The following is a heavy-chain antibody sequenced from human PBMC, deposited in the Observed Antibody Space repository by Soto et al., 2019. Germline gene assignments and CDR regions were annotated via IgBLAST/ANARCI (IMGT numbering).Heavy chain of an antibody. Sequence: EVQLLESGGGLVQPGGSLRLSCAASGFTFSSYAMSWVRQAPGKGLEWVSAISGSGGSTYYADSVEGRFTISRDNSKDTLYLQMKILRAEDRAVYYCAKDRLHSYGSGSYFSKPNFLQHYWGQGTLVTVSS. J-gene: IGHJ4*02. V-gene: IGHV3-23*01. CDR3: AKDRLHSYGSGSYFSKPNFLQHY. CDR1: GFTFSSYA. CDR2: ISGSGGST. D-gene: IGHD3-10*01.